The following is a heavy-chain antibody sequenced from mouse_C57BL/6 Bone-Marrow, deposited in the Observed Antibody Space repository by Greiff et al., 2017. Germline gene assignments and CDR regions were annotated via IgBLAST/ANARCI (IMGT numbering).Heavy chain of an antibody. CDR1: GYTFTTYP. Sequence: QVQLQQSGAELVKPGASVKMSCKASGYTFTTYPIEWMKQNHGKSLEWIGNFHPYNDDTTYNEKFKGKATLTVEKSSSTVYLELSRLTSDDSAVYYCARGDYYGSSSYYFDYWGQGTTLTVSS. J-gene: IGHJ2*01. CDR3: ARGDYYGSSSYYFDY. V-gene: IGHV1-47*01. CDR2: FHPYNDDT. D-gene: IGHD1-1*01.